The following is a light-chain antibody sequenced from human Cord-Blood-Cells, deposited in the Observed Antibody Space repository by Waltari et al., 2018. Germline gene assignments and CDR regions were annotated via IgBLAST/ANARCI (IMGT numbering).Light chain of an antibody. V-gene: IGKV4-1*01. J-gene: IGKJ4*01. Sequence: DIVMTQSPDSLAVSLGERATLTCKSSQSVLYSSNNKNYLAWYQQKPGQAPKLLIYWASTREAGVPDRFSGSGSGTDFTLTISSLQAEDVAVYYCQQYYSTPLTFGGGTKVEIK. CDR2: WAS. CDR3: QQYYSTPLT. CDR1: QSVLYSSNNKNY.